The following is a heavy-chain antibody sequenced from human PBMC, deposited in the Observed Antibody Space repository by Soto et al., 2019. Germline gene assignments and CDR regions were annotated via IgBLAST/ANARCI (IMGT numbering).Heavy chain of an antibody. Sequence: QIQLVQSGPELMKPGASVRVSCKASGYPFTTYDITWVRQAPGQGLEWMGWVSGYNGNAKYAQRLQGRVTMTRETSTSTAYMELRSLPSDDTAIYYCARDSTARLAWFDPWGQGSLVIVSS. V-gene: IGHV1-18*04. CDR3: ARDSTARLAWFDP. CDR2: VSGYNGNA. J-gene: IGHJ5*02. CDR1: GYPFTTYD. D-gene: IGHD6-6*01.